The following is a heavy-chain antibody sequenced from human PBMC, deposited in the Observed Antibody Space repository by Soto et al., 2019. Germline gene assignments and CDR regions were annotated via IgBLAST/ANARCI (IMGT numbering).Heavy chain of an antibody. CDR2: IDYTGGT. D-gene: IGHD6-13*01. CDR1: GGSISSSGFF. V-gene: IGHV4-39*01. Sequence: PSETLSLTCTVSGGSISSSGFFWDWVRQPPGTGLEWIGTIDYTGGTYYNPSLKSRVTISVDTSKNQFSLKLSFVTASDTAVYYCARRAEISSSIDYWGQGTLVTVSS. CDR3: ARRAEISSSIDY. J-gene: IGHJ4*02.